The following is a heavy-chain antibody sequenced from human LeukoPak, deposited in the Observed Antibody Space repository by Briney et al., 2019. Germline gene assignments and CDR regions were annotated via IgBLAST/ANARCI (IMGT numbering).Heavy chain of an antibody. D-gene: IGHD7-27*01. Sequence: SGTLSLTCAVSGGSISRTNWWSWVRQPPGKGLEWIGETYYSGTTNYNPSLKSRVTISVDTSKNQSSLKLSSVTAADTAVYYCARELLSGDPSIGNWGQGTLVTVSS. CDR2: TYYSGTT. V-gene: IGHV4-4*02. CDR3: ARELLSGDPSIGN. CDR1: GGSISRTNW. J-gene: IGHJ4*02.